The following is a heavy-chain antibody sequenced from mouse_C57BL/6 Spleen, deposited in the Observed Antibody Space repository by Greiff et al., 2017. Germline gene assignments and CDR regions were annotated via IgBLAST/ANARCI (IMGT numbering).Heavy chain of an antibody. CDR3: ARDRGTTVRDYFDY. V-gene: IGHV1-80*01. Sequence: QVQLQQSGAELVKPGASVKISCKASGYAFSSYWMNWVKQRPGKGLEWIGQIYPGDGDTNYNGKFKGKATLTADKSSSTAYMQLSSLTSEDSAVYFCARDRGTTVRDYFDYWGQGTTLTVSS. J-gene: IGHJ2*01. D-gene: IGHD1-1*01. CDR2: IYPGDGDT. CDR1: GYAFSSYW.